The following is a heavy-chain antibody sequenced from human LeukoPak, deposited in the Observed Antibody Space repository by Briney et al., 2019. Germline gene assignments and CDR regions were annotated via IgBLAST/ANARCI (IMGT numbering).Heavy chain of an antibody. D-gene: IGHD3-10*01. J-gene: IGHJ4*02. V-gene: IGHV1-18*01. CDR2: ISAYNGDT. Sequence: ASVKVSCKASGYTFTDYAISWVRQAPGQGLEWMGWISAYNGDTNYAQKLQGRVTMTIDTSTTTAYMEVRGLTSDDTAVYFCARESRLHWFGELPTDYWGQGTLVTVSS. CDR3: ARESRLHWFGELPTDY. CDR1: GYTFTDYA.